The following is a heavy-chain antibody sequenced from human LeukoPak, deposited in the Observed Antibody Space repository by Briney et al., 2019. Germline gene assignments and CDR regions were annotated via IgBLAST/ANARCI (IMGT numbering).Heavy chain of an antibody. CDR3: AKEKSGTVAWGVFEY. CDR1: GDSVSSNSAA. CDR2: TYYRSKLYN. D-gene: IGHD4-23*01. Sequence: QTLSLTCAISGDSVSSNSAAWNWIRQSPSRGLEWLGRTYYRSKLYNDYAVSVKSRIPINPETSKNQFSLQLNSVTPEDTAVYYCAKEKSGTVAWGVFEYWGQGPLVTVSS. J-gene: IGHJ4*02. V-gene: IGHV6-1*01.